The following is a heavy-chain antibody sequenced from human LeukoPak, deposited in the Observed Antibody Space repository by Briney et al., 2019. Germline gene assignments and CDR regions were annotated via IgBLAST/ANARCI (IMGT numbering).Heavy chain of an antibody. V-gene: IGHV3-33*06. J-gene: IGHJ6*03. CDR1: GFTFGSYG. CDR3: AKGVPILNYYYMDV. CDR2: IWYDGSNK. Sequence: PGRSLRLSCAASGFTFGSYGMHWVRQAPGKGLEWVAVIWYDGSNKYYADSVKGRFTISRDNSKNTLYLQMNSLRAEDTAVYYCAKGVPILNYYYMDVWGKGTTVTVSS. D-gene: IGHD3-10*01.